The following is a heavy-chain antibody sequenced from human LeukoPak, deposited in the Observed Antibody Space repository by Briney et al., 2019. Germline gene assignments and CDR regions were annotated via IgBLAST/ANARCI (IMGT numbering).Heavy chain of an antibody. D-gene: IGHD4-17*01. J-gene: IGHJ5*02. CDR3: ARADDYGRWFDP. V-gene: IGHV4-31*03. CDR2: IYYSGST. CDR1: RGSIRSGGYS. Sequence: PSQTLSLTCTVSRGSIRSGGYSWSWIRQHPGKGLEWIGYIYYSGSTYYNPSLKSRFTISVDTSKNKFSLKLSSVTAADTAVNYCARADDYGRWFDPWGQGTLVTVSS.